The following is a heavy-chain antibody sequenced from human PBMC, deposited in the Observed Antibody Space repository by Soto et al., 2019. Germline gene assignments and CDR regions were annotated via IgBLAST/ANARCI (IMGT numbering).Heavy chain of an antibody. V-gene: IGHV3-30-3*01. CDR3: EIEWAAIAARPKHYDGMYG. CDR1: GFTFSSYA. D-gene: IGHD6-6*01. CDR2: ISYDGSNK. J-gene: IGHJ6*02. Sequence: QVQLVESGGGVVQPGRSLRLSCAASGFTFSSYAMHWVRQAPGKGLEWVADISYDGSNKYYADSVKGRFTISRDNSKNTLYLQMNSLRAEDKAVYYCEIEWAAIAARPKHYDGMYGWVQGTTVTVTS.